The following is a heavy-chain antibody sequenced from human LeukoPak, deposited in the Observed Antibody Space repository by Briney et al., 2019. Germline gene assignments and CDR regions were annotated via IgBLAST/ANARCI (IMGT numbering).Heavy chain of an antibody. Sequence: SETLSLTCAVYGGSFSGYYWSWIRQPPGKGLEWIGEINHSGSTTYNPSLKGRVTISVDTSENHFSLKLSSVTAADTAVYYCARGPNSGYGRFDYWGQGTLVTVSS. D-gene: IGHD5-12*01. V-gene: IGHV4-34*01. CDR3: ARGPNSGYGRFDY. J-gene: IGHJ4*02. CDR1: GGSFSGYY. CDR2: INHSGST.